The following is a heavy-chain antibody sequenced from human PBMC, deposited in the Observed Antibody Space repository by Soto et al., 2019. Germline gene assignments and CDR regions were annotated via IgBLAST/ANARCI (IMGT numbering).Heavy chain of an antibody. CDR3: ARDDVSMVTTFLDY. CDR1: GFPFNNYA. D-gene: IGHD2-21*02. V-gene: IGHV3-33*01. CDR2: IWHDGSNE. J-gene: IGHJ4*02. Sequence: GGSLRLSCAASGFPFNNYAMHWVCQAPGKGLEWVAVIWHDGSNEHYADSVKGRFRIARDNSNNTLYLQMNSLRGEDTALYYCARDDVSMVTTFLDYWGLGTLVTVSS.